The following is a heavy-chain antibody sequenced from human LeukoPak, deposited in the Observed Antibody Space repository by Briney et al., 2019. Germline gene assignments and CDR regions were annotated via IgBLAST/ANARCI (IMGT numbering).Heavy chain of an antibody. CDR1: GFTFSNYW. D-gene: IGHD3-3*01. J-gene: IGHJ6*03. CDR2: IKQDGSEK. V-gene: IGHV3-7*01. CDR3: ARDLETYYNFWSGSYRTDYYYYMDV. Sequence: GGSLRLSCAASGFTFSNYWMTWVRQAPGKGLEWVAIIKQDGSEKYYVDSVKGRFTISRDNAKSSLYLQMDSQRAEDTAVYYCARDLETYYNFWSGSYRTDYYYYMDVWGKGTTVTVSS.